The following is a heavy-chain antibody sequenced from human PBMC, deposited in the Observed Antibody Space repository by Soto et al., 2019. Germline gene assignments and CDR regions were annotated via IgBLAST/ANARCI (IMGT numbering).Heavy chain of an antibody. Sequence: QLQLQESGPGLVKPSETLSLTCIVSGGSVSSSNYYWGWVRQSPGKGLEWIGSIYYSGNTYYNPSLERRVTISVDKSNNEFSLKVISVTAADTAVYYCARLEGLATISYYFDFWGQGSLVTVSS. D-gene: IGHD3-9*01. J-gene: IGHJ4*02. CDR2: IYYSGNT. V-gene: IGHV4-39*01. CDR1: GGSVSSSNYY. CDR3: ARLEGLATISYYFDF.